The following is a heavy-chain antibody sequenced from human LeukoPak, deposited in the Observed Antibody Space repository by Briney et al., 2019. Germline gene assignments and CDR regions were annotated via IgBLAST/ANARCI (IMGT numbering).Heavy chain of an antibody. CDR2: ISSSSSYI. Sequence: GGSLRLSRAASGFTFSSYSMNWVRQAPGKGLEWVSSISSSSSYIYYADSVKGRFTISRDNAKNSLYLQMNSLRAEDTAVYYCARESSGYSSSYNWFDPWGQGTLVTVSS. D-gene: IGHD6-13*01. CDR3: ARESSGYSSSYNWFDP. V-gene: IGHV3-21*01. J-gene: IGHJ5*02. CDR1: GFTFSSYS.